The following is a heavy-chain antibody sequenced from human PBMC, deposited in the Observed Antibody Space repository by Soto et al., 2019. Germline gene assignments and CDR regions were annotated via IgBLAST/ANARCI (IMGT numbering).Heavy chain of an antibody. CDR2: TRNKANSYTT. CDR1: GFTFSDHY. V-gene: IGHV3-72*01. J-gene: IGHJ3*02. Sequence: GGTLRLSCAASGFTFSDHYMDWVRQAPGKGLEWVGRTRNKANSYTTEYAAPVKGRFTISRDDSKNSLYLQINSLKTEDTAAYYCARVCGSSSSRPDKYDSCYIWGKGTRVTISS. D-gene: IGHD6-13*01. CDR3: ARVCGSSSSRPDKYDSCYI.